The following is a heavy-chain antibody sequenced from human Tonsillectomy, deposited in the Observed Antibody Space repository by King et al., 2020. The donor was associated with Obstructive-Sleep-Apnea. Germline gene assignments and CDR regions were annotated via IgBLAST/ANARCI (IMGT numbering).Heavy chain of an antibody. V-gene: IGHV4-39*07. CDR2: IFYTGST. D-gene: IGHD6-19*01. CDR1: GGSISSSSYY. J-gene: IGHJ4*02. CDR3: ARVDDNSGCFYFDY. Sequence: QLQESGPGLVKPSETLSLTCTVSGGSISSSSYYWGWIRQPPGKGLEWIGSIFYTGSTYYNSPLNSRVTISVDTSKNQFSLKLSSVTAADTAVYYCARVDDNSGCFYFDYWGQGTLATVSS.